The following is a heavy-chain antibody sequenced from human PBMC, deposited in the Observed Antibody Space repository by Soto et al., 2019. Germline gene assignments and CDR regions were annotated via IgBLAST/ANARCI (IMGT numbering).Heavy chain of an antibody. CDR2: IWSNGKNK. CDR3: VRERGPYDAFDI. Sequence: QVQLLDSGGGVGQPGRSLRLSCAASGFTFSTYGMHWVRQAPGKGLEWVTVIWSNGKNKYYADSVKGRFTISRDNSKNTLSLQMYSLTAENTAIYYCVRERGPYDAFDIWGQGTMVTVSS. CDR1: GFTFSTYG. V-gene: IGHV3-33*01. J-gene: IGHJ3*02.